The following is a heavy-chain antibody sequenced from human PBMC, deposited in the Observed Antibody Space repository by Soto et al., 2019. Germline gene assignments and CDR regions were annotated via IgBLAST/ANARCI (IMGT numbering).Heavy chain of an antibody. V-gene: IGHV1-18*01. Sequence: QVQLVQSGAEVKKPGASVKVSCKASGYTFTSYAISWVRQAPGQGLEWMGWISAYNGNTNYAQKLQGRVTMTTDPSTRQAYRGLGGRGSADPAGFSGAENAPPADYWGQGTLVTVSS. CDR2: ISAYNGNT. D-gene: IGHD2-2*01. CDR1: GYTFTSYA. J-gene: IGHJ4*02. CDR3: AENAPPADY.